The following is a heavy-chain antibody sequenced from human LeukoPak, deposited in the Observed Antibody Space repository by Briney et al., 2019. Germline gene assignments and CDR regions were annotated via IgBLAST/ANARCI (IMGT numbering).Heavy chain of an antibody. Sequence: GGSLRLSCAASGFTFSGYAMSWVRQAPGKGLEWVSAISGSGGSTYYADSVKGRFTISRDNSKNTLYLQMNSLRAEDTAVYYCAKTRRDGYYKGLFDYWGQGTLVTVSS. V-gene: IGHV3-23*01. J-gene: IGHJ4*02. CDR1: GFTFSGYA. D-gene: IGHD3-9*01. CDR2: ISGSGGST. CDR3: AKTRRDGYYKGLFDY.